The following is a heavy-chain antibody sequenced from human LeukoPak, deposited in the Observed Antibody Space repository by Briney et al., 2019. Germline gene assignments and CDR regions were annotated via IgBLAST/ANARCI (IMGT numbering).Heavy chain of an antibody. D-gene: IGHD5-18*01. CDR2: ISSSGSTI. CDR1: GFTFSSYE. CDR3: ARDQITAMVYYYFDY. V-gene: IGHV3-48*03. Sequence: GGPLRLSCAASGFTFSSYEMNWVRQAPGKGLEWVSYISSSGSTIYYADSVKGRFTISRDNAKNSLYLQMNSLRAEDTAVYYCARDQITAMVYYYFDYWGQGTLVTVSS. J-gene: IGHJ4*02.